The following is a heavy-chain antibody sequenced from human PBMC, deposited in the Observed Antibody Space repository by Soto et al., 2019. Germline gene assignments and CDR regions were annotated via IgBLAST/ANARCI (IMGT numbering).Heavy chain of an antibody. V-gene: IGHV1-3*01. D-gene: IGHD3-3*01. Sequence: QVQLVQSGAEVKKPGASVKVSCKASGYTFTSYAMHWVRQAPGQRLEWMGWINAGNGNTKYSQKFQGRVTITRDTSASTAYMELSSLRSEDTAVYYCARSRFLEWLFHHWRGYYFDYWGQGTLVTVSS. CDR1: GYTFTSYA. J-gene: IGHJ4*02. CDR3: ARSRFLEWLFHHWRGYYFDY. CDR2: INAGNGNT.